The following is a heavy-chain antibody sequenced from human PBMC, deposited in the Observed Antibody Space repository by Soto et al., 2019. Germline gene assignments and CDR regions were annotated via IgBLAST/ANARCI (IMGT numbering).Heavy chain of an antibody. J-gene: IGHJ6*02. D-gene: IGHD1-26*01. Sequence: PSETLSLTCPVSGGSISSYYWSWIRQPPGKGLEWIGYIYYSGSTNYNPSLKSRVTMTRDTSISTAYMELSRLRSDDTAVYYCARDGVGGSYYYYYGMDVWGQGTTVTVSS. CDR2: IYYSGST. CDR1: GGSISSYY. CDR3: ARDGVGGSYYYYYGMDV. V-gene: IGHV4-59*01.